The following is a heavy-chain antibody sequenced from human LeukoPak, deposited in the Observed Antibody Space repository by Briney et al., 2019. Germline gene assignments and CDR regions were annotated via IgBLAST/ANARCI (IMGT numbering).Heavy chain of an antibody. Sequence: ASVKVSFKASGYTFTGYDINWVRPATGQGLEWMGWMNPNRGNTGYTQKFQGRVTMPRNTSISPAYMELSSLRSEDTAVYYCARTPLGRYFDWSPYYYYYGMDVWGQGTTVTVSS. D-gene: IGHD3-9*01. V-gene: IGHV1-8*01. CDR3: ARTPLGRYFDWSPYYYYYGMDV. CDR2: MNPNRGNT. J-gene: IGHJ6*02. CDR1: GYTFTGYD.